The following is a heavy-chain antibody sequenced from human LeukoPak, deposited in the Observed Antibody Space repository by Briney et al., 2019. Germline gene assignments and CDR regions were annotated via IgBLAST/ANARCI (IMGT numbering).Heavy chain of an antibody. CDR3: ARDRAYFHSGSDYYYMDV. Sequence: ASVKVSCKASGYTLTGYYVHWVRQAPGQGLEWMGCIHPNTGGTNSAQKFQGRVTMTRDTSISTVYLDLTRLRSDDTAVYYCARDRAYFHSGSDYYYMDVWGKGTTVTVSS. D-gene: IGHD3-10*01. J-gene: IGHJ6*03. CDR1: GYTLTGYY. V-gene: IGHV1-2*02. CDR2: IHPNTGGT.